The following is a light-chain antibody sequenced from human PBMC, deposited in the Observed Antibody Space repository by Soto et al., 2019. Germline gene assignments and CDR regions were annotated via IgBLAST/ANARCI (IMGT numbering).Light chain of an antibody. CDR2: SAS. CDR3: QQYYDWSPYT. CDR1: QSVNRN. J-gene: IGKJ2*01. Sequence: EIVMTQSPATLSVSPGERATLSCRASQSVNRNLAWYQQKPGQAPRLLIYSASTRATAIPARFSGSGSGTEFTLTISSLQSEDFAVYYCQQYYDWSPYTFGQGTKLEIK. V-gene: IGKV3-15*01.